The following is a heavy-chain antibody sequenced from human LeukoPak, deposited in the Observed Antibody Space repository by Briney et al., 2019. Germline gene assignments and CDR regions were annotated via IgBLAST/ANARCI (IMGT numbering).Heavy chain of an antibody. Sequence: GGSLRLSCAASGFAFNTYAMNWVRQAPGKGLEWVSAINTGGGSTYYAASVKGRFTISRDNSKNTLYLQMDSLRAEDTAVYYCVPRHSPLPQSFDYWGQGTLVIVSS. D-gene: IGHD2-15*01. V-gene: IGHV3-23*01. CDR3: VPRHSPLPQSFDY. CDR2: INTGGGST. CDR1: GFAFNTYA. J-gene: IGHJ4*02.